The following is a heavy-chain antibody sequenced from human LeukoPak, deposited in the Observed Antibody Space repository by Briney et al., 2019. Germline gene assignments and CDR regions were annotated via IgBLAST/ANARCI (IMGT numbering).Heavy chain of an antibody. J-gene: IGHJ4*02. CDR2: IYYSGNT. CDR1: GGSISSGDYY. Sequence: PSETLSLTCTVSGGSISSGDYYWSWIRQPPGKGLEWIGNIYYSGNTYYNPSLKSRVTISVDTSKNQFSLKLSSLTAADTAIYYCARGIESYGDYGYWGQGILVTVSS. CDR3: ARGIESYGDYGY. V-gene: IGHV4-30-4*02. D-gene: IGHD4-17*01.